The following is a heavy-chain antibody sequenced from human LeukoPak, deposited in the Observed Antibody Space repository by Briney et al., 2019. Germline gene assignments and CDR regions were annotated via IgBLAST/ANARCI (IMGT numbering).Heavy chain of an antibody. CDR3: ASGCSSTSCYPGGIYYYGMDV. CDR1: GYTVTGYY. D-gene: IGHD2-2*01. CDR2: INPNSGGT. J-gene: IGHJ6*02. Sequence: ASVKLSCKASGYTVTGYYMHWVRQAPGQGLEWMGWINPNSGGTNYAQKFQGRVTMTRDTSISTAYMELSRLRSDDTAVYYCASGCSSTSCYPGGIYYYGMDVWGQGTTVTVSS. V-gene: IGHV1-2*02.